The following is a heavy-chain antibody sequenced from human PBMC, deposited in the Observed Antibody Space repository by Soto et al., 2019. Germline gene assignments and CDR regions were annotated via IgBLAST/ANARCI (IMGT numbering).Heavy chain of an antibody. Sequence: SETLSLTCTVSGGSVSSYYWSWIRQSPGKGLEWIGYIYYSGSTKYKPSLKSRVTISVDTSKNQFSLKLSSVTAADTAVYYCARQSSLAAVVDWGQGTLVTVSS. CDR2: IYYSGST. CDR3: ARQSSLAAVVD. CDR1: GGSVSSYY. J-gene: IGHJ4*02. D-gene: IGHD6-13*01. V-gene: IGHV4-59*08.